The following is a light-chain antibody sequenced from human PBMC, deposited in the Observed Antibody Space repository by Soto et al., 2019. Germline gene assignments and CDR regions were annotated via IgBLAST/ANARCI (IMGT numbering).Light chain of an antibody. J-gene: IGKJ2*01. CDR3: QQYYSTPYT. CDR2: WAS. Sequence: DIVMTQSPDSLAVSLGERATINCKSSQSVLYSSNNKNYFAWYQQKPGQPPKLLIYWASTRESGVPDRFSGSGSATDFTLTISSLQAEDVAVYYCQQYYSTPYTFGQGTKLQNK. V-gene: IGKV4-1*01. CDR1: QSVLYSSNNKNY.